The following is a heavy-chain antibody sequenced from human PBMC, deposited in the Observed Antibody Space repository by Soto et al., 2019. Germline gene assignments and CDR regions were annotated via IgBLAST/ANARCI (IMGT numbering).Heavy chain of an antibody. CDR1: GFTFSSYE. CDR2: ISSSGSTI. D-gene: IGHD5-12*01. V-gene: IGHV3-48*03. CDR3: ARDRGEVLVEMATIAGYYYYGMDV. J-gene: IGHJ6*02. Sequence: PGGSLRLSCAASGFTFSSYEMNWVRQAPGKGLEWVSYISSSGSTIYYADSVKGRFTISRDNAKNSLYLQMNSLRAEDTAVYYCARDRGEVLVEMATIAGYYYYGMDVWGQGTTVTVSS.